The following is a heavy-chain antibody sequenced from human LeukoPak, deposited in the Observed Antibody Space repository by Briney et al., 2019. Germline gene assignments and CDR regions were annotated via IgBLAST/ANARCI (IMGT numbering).Heavy chain of an antibody. V-gene: IGHV4-59*01. CDR1: GGSISSYY. CDR2: IYYSGST. D-gene: IGHD5-18*01. CDR3: ARGRYSYGGAVGDYFDY. Sequence: PSETLSLTCTVSGGSISSYYWSWIRQPPGKGLEWIGYIYYSGSTNYNPSLKSRVTTSVDTSKNQFSLKLSSVTAADTAVYYCARGRYSYGGAVGDYFDYWGQGTLVTVSS. J-gene: IGHJ4*02.